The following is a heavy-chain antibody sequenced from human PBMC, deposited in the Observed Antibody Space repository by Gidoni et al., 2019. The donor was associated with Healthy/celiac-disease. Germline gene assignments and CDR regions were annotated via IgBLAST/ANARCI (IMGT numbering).Heavy chain of an antibody. Sequence: QVQLVQSGAEVKKPGASVKVSCKASGYTFTSYGISWVRQAPGQGLGWMGWISAYNGNTNYAQKLQGRVTMTTDTSTSTAYMELRSLRSDDTAVYYCARAPFVVVPAATSYYYYGMDVWGQGTTVTVSS. J-gene: IGHJ6*02. CDR1: GYTFTSYG. D-gene: IGHD2-2*01. V-gene: IGHV1-18*01. CDR2: ISAYNGNT. CDR3: ARAPFVVVPAATSYYYYGMDV.